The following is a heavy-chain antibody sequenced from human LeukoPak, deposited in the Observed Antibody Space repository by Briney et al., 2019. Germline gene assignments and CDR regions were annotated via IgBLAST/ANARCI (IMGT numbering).Heavy chain of an antibody. CDR1: GGSFSGYY. D-gene: IGHD3-3*01. V-gene: IGHV4-34*01. J-gene: IGHJ6*03. CDR2: INHSGST. CDR3: ARCRKAIFGVPPRIWYMDV. Sequence: KPSETLSLTCAVYGGSFSGYYWSWIRQPPGKGLEWIGEINHSGSTNYNPSLKSRVTISVDTSKNQFSLKLSSVTAADTAVYYCARCRKAIFGVPPRIWYMDVWGKGTTVTVSS.